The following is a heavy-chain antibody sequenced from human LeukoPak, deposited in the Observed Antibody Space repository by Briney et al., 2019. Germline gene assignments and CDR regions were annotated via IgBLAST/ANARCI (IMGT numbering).Heavy chain of an antibody. CDR1: GFTFSSYV. V-gene: IGHV3-48*03. Sequence: QPGGSLRLSCAASGFTFSSYVMNWVRQAPGKGLEWVSYISSSGSTIYYADSVKGRFTISRDNAKNSLYLQMNSLRAEDTAVYYCARLQYSYYFDYWGQGTLVTVSS. J-gene: IGHJ4*02. CDR3: ARLQYSYYFDY. D-gene: IGHD6-6*01. CDR2: ISSSGSTI.